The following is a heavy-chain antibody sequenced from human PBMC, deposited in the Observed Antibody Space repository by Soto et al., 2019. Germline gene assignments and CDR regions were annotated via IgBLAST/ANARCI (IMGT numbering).Heavy chain of an antibody. V-gene: IGHV5-10-1*01. Sequence: GESLKISCKGSGYSFTRNWITWVRQMPGKGLEWMGRIDPRDSSTDYSPSFQGHVTISADKSISTAYLQWSSLKASDTAMYYCARTSMQSRGYSYGHGGMDVWGQGTTVTVSS. CDR1: GYSFTRNW. CDR2: IDPRDSST. J-gene: IGHJ6*02. CDR3: ARTSMQSRGYSYGHGGMDV. D-gene: IGHD5-18*01.